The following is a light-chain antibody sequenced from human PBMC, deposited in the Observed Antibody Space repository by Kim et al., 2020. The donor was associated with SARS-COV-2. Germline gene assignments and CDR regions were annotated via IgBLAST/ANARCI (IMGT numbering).Light chain of an antibody. CDR1: NLGSRS. Sequence: VSPGQTATSPCSGDNLGSRSVSWYQQRPGQTPVLVMYQDIERPSGIPDRFSGSNSGNTATLTISGTQAMDEADYYCQAWDNNAAIFGGGTQLTVL. CDR2: QDI. CDR3: QAWDNNAAI. J-gene: IGLJ2*01. V-gene: IGLV3-1*01.